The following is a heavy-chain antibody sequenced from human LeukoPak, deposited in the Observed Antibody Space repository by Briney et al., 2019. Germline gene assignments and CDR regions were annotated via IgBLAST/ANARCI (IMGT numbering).Heavy chain of an antibody. CDR3: ARGESGRAYYYYYYMDV. Sequence: PSETLSLTCTVSGGSISSYYWSWIRQPPGKGLEWIGYIYYSGSTNYNPSLKSRVTISVDTSKNQFSLKLSSVTAADTAVYYCARGESGRAYYYYYYMDVWGKGTTVTVSS. V-gene: IGHV4-59*12. CDR2: IYYSGST. D-gene: IGHD3-3*01. CDR1: GGSISSYY. J-gene: IGHJ6*03.